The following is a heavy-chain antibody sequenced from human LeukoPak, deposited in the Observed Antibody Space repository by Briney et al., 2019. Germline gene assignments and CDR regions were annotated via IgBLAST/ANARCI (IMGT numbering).Heavy chain of an antibody. CDR2: FYTSGST. Sequence: PSETPSLTCTVSGASISSYYWSWIRQPAGKGLEWIGRFYTSGSTNYSPSLKSRVAMSVDKSKNQFSLRLSSMTAADTAVYYCARGYYYRTWGLGTLVTVSS. D-gene: IGHD3-10*01. J-gene: IGHJ4*02. CDR3: ARGYYYRT. V-gene: IGHV4-4*07. CDR1: GASISSYY.